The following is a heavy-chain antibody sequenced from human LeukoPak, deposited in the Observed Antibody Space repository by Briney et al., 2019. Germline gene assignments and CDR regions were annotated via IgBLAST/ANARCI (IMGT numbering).Heavy chain of an antibody. CDR1: GFTFSNAW. D-gene: IGHD2-2*01. CDR2: IKSKTDGGTT. Sequence: GGSLRLSCAASGFTFSNAWMSWVRQAPGKGLEWVGRIKSKTDGGTTDYAAPVKGRFTISRDDSKNTLYLQMNSLKTEDTAVYYCTTVQTHYCSSTSCYRFDYWGQGTLVTVSS. CDR3: TTVQTHYCSSTSCYRFDY. J-gene: IGHJ4*02. V-gene: IGHV3-15*01.